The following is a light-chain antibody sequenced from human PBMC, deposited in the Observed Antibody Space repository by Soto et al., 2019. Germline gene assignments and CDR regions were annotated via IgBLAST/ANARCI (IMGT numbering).Light chain of an antibody. J-gene: IGLJ1*01. V-gene: IGLV2-14*03. CDR3: NSFTTTNTYV. Sequence: ALTQPASVSGSPGQSITISCTGASSVVGGFDQVSWYQQHPGKVPRLLIYDVSSRPSGVSDRFSGSKSGNTASLTISGLQAEDEADYYCNSFTTTNTYVFGTGTKVTVL. CDR2: DVS. CDR1: SSVVGGFDQ.